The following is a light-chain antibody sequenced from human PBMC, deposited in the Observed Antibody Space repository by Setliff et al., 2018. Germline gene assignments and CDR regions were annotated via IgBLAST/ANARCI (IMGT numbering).Light chain of an antibody. Sequence: QSVLTQPASGSGSPGQSITIACTGLSSDVSDYNFVSWYQQHPGKAPKLIISDVNNRPSGVSNRFSGSKSGSTASLTISGLQPEDEADYYCSSNTNSDTLFVFGGGTKVTVL. J-gene: IGLJ2*01. CDR1: SSDVSDYNF. CDR3: SSNTNSDTLFV. V-gene: IGLV2-14*03. CDR2: DVN.